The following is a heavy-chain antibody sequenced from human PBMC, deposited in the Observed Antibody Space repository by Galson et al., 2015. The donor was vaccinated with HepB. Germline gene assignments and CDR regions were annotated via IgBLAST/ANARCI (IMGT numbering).Heavy chain of an antibody. J-gene: IGHJ3*02. V-gene: IGHV3-53*04. CDR3: ARDMVAAAGLDAFDI. CDR1: GFTVSSNY. CDR2: IYSGGST. Sequence: SLRLSCAASGFTVSSNYMSWVRQAPGKGLEWVSVIYSGGSTYYADSVKGRFTISRHNSKNTLYLQMNSLRAEDTAVYYCARDMVAAAGLDAFDIWGQGTMVTVSS. D-gene: IGHD6-13*01.